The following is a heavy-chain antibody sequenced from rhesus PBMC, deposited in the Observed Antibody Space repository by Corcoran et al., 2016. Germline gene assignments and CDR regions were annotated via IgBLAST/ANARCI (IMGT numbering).Heavy chain of an antibody. CDR1: GGSIRVYYH. CDR2: VYSNTARN. Sequence: QVQLQESGPGLVQPSEPLSLTCTVSGGSIRVYYHWNWFRNSPGKGLEWIGAVYSNTARNNYNPSLKSRVTISKDTSKNQFSLRLTSVTAADTAVYYCARQGYTDHLGGLDSWGQGVVVTVSS. V-gene: IGHV4-143*01. D-gene: IGHD2-39*02. J-gene: IGHJ6*01. CDR3: ARQGYTDHLGGLDS.